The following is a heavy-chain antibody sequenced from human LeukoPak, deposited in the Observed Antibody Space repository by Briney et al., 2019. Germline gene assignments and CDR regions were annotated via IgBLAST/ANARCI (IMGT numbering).Heavy chain of an antibody. CDR1: GFTFSNYW. Sequence: GGSLRLSCAASGFTFSNYWMGWVRQAPGKRPEWVANMNIDGSEKYYADSVKGRFTISRDNARNSEYLQMNSLRVEDTAVYYCARDPVEWELLLDCWGQGTLVTVSS. D-gene: IGHD1-26*01. CDR3: ARDPVEWELLLDC. CDR2: MNIDGSEK. J-gene: IGHJ4*02. V-gene: IGHV3-7*01.